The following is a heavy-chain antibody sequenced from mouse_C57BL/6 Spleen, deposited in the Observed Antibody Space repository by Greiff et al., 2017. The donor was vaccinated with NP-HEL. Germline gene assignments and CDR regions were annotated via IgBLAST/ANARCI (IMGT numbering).Heavy chain of an antibody. V-gene: IGHV1-59*01. Sequence: QVQLQQPGAELVRPGTSVKLSCKASGYTFTSYWMHWVKQRPGQGLEWIGVIDPSDSYTNYNQKFKGKATLTVDTSSSTAYMQLSSLTSEDSAVYYCARRITTGYFGVWGTGTTVTVSS. CDR2: IDPSDSYT. CDR3: ARRITTGYFGV. CDR1: GYTFTSYW. J-gene: IGHJ1*03. D-gene: IGHD1-1*01.